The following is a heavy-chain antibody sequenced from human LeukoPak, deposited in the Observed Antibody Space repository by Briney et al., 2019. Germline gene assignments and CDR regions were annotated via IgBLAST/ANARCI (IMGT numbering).Heavy chain of an antibody. D-gene: IGHD3-16*01. V-gene: IGHV3-23*01. CDR2: IGSGADL. Sequence: GGSLRLSCVGSGFAFGVHAMSWVRQAPGKGPEWVATIGSGADLFYAESVKGRFTISRDDPRNTVWLQMNSLRAEDTALYYCAKDWTPHNRVYDCLDAWGQGTHVTVSS. CDR1: GFAFGVHA. J-gene: IGHJ5*02. CDR3: AKDWTPHNRVYDCLDA.